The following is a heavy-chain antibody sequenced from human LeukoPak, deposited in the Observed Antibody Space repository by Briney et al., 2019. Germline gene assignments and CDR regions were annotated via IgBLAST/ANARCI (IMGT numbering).Heavy chain of an antibody. CDR2: ISGSGGST. V-gene: IGHV3-23*01. CDR1: GFTFSSYG. J-gene: IGHJ4*02. D-gene: IGHD3-10*01. Sequence: PGGSLRLSCAASGFTFSSYGMSWVRQAPGKVLEWVSAISGSGGSTYYADSVKGRFTISRDNSKNTLYLQMNSLRAEDTAVYYCAKDGNNYYGSGSYAYWGQGTLVTVSS. CDR3: AKDGNNYYGSGSYAY.